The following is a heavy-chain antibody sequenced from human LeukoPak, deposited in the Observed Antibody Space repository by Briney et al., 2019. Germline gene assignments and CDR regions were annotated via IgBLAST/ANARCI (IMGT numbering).Heavy chain of an antibody. Sequence: KPGGSLRLSCAASGFTFSSYSMNWVRQARGKGLEWVSSISSSSSNIYYADSVKGRFTISRDNAKNSLYLQMNSLRAEDTAVYYCARGYCSSTSCSFDYWGQGTLVTVSS. CDR2: ISSSSSNI. CDR3: ARGYCSSTSCSFDY. D-gene: IGHD2-2*01. V-gene: IGHV3-21*01. CDR1: GFTFSSYS. J-gene: IGHJ4*02.